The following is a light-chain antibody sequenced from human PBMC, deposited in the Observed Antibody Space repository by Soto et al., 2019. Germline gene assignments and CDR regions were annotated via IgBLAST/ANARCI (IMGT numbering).Light chain of an antibody. J-gene: IGKJ5*01. CDR2: FAS. CDR1: QDIGSH. V-gene: IGKV1D-16*01. Sequence: DIQMTQSPSSLSASVGDRVTITCRASQDIGSHLAWYQQKPEKAPKSLIYFASTLQSGVPSRFSASGSGTDFTLTIRSLQPEDFATYYCQQFRSFPITFGQGTRLEIK. CDR3: QQFRSFPIT.